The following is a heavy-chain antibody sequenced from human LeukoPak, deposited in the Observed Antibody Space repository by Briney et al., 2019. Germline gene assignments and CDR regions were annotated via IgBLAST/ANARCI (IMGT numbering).Heavy chain of an antibody. V-gene: IGHV2-70*11. CDR3: ARIRWELSPGRGTFDY. J-gene: IGHJ4*02. D-gene: IGHD1-26*01. Sequence: SGPALVKPTQTLTLTCTFSGFSLSTSGMCVSWIRQPPGKALEWLARIDWDDDKYYSTSLKTRLTIPKDTSKNQVVLTMTNMDPVDTATYYCARIRWELSPGRGTFDYWGQGTLVTVSS. CDR1: GFSLSTSGMC. CDR2: IDWDDDK.